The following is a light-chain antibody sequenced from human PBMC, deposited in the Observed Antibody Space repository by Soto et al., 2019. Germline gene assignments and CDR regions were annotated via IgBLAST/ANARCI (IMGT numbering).Light chain of an antibody. CDR3: QHLNNYPPFT. J-gene: IGKJ3*01. CDR2: GTF. Sequence: IQLTQSPSSLSASVGDRVSITCRASQDIKTYLAWYQQKQGKAPKLLISGTFTLQSGVPSRFNGSGAGTDFTLTIIRLQPEDFSTYYCQHLNNYPPFTFGPGTKVDLE. V-gene: IGKV1-9*01. CDR1: QDIKTY.